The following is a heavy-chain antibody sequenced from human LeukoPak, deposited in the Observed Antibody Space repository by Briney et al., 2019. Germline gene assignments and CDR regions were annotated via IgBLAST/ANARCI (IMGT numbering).Heavy chain of an antibody. CDR3: ARQKLYCSGGSCSSNWFDP. CDR2: IYPGDSDT. D-gene: IGHD2-15*01. V-gene: IGHV5-51*01. Sequence: GESLKISCKGSGYSFTSYWIGWVRPMPGKGLEWMGIIYPGDSDTRYSPSFQGQVTISADKSISTAYLQWSSLKASDTAMYYCARQKLYCSGGSCSSNWFDPWGQGTLVTVSS. CDR1: GYSFTSYW. J-gene: IGHJ5*02.